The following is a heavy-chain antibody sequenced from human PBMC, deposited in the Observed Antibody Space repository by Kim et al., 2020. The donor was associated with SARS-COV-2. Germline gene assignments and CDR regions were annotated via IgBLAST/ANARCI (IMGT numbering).Heavy chain of an antibody. Sequence: GGSLRLSCAASGFTFSSYAMHWVRQAPGKGLEWVAVISYDGSNKYYADSVKGRFTISRDNSKNTLYLQMNSLRAEDTAVYYCARDQSLYYYYYGMDVWG. J-gene: IGHJ6*02. CDR3: ARDQSLYYYYYGMDV. CDR1: GFTFSSYA. CDR2: ISYDGSNK. V-gene: IGHV3-30*04.